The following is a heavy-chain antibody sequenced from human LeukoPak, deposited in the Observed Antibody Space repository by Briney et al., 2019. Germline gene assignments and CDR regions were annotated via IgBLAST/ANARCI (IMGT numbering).Heavy chain of an antibody. D-gene: IGHD3-3*01. Sequence: SETLSLTCTVSGGSISTSNYYWGWIRQPPGKGLEWIGEINHSGSTNYNPSLKSRVTISVDTSKNQFSLKLSSVTAADTAVYYCARLRVGYYLYYYYYMDVWGKGTTVTISS. CDR3: ARLRVGYYLYYYYYMDV. CDR2: INHSGST. J-gene: IGHJ6*03. CDR1: GGSISTSNYY. V-gene: IGHV4-39*07.